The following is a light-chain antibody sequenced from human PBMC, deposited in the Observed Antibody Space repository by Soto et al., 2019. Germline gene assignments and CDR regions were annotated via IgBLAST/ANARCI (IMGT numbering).Light chain of an antibody. J-gene: IGKJ1*01. Sequence: DIQVTQSPSSLSASAGDRVTITCRASQSISSYLNWYLQKPGKAPNLLIYAASGLQSGVPSRFSGSGSGTDFTLTISRVEAEDFGTYYCIQTLRTPRTFGQGTKVDIK. V-gene: IGKV1-39*01. CDR2: AAS. CDR1: QSISSY. CDR3: IQTLRTPRT.